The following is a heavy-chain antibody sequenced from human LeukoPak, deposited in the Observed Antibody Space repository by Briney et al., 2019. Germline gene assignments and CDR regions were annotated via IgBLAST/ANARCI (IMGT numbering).Heavy chain of an antibody. D-gene: IGHD3-3*01. CDR2: IYYSGST. CDR1: GGSISSYY. V-gene: IGHV4-59*01. Sequence: PSETLSLTCTVSGGSISSYYWSWIRQPPGKGLEWIGYIYYSGSTNYNPSLKSRVTISVDTSKNQFSLKLSSVTAADTAVYYCARVDFWSGYSARYYFDYWGQGTLVTVSS. J-gene: IGHJ4*02. CDR3: ARVDFWSGYSARYYFDY.